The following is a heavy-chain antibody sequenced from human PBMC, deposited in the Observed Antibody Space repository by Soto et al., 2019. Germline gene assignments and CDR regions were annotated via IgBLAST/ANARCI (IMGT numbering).Heavy chain of an antibody. D-gene: IGHD1-7*01. Sequence: QVQLQESGPGLLKPSQTLSLTCGVSGGSMSSGDDYWTWIRQHPEKGLEWIGYRQDSGSVYYNPSPKSRVSISVDTSKNQFYLNLTSVTAADTAVYYCARPNNAYNCNYDYWGQGILVTVSS. V-gene: IGHV4-31*11. J-gene: IGHJ4*02. CDR3: ARPNNAYNCNYDY. CDR2: RQDSGSV. CDR1: GGSMSSGDDY.